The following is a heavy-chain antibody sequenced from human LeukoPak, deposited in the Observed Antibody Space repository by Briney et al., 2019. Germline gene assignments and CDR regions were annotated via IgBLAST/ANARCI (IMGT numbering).Heavy chain of an antibody. Sequence: ASVKVSCKASGYTFTGYYMHWVRQAPGQGLEWMGWINPSSGGTNYAQKFQGWVTMTRDTSISTAYMEVNRLRSDDTAVYYCARDRGDYGDRGDVDYWGQGTLVTVSS. CDR2: INPSSGGT. J-gene: IGHJ4*02. D-gene: IGHD3-16*01. V-gene: IGHV1-2*04. CDR3: ARDRGDYGDRGDVDY. CDR1: GYTFTGYY.